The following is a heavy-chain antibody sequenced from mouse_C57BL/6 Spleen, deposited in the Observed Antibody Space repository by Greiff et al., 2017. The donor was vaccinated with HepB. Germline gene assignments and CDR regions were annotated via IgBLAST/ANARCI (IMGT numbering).Heavy chain of an antibody. CDR3: ARRYDYPFAY. CDR1: GYAFSSSW. D-gene: IGHD2-4*01. J-gene: IGHJ3*01. CDR2: IYPGDGDT. Sequence: QVQLQQSGPELVKPGASVKISCKASGYAFSSSWMNWVKQRPGKGLEWIGRIYPGDGDTNYNGKFKGKATLTADKSSSTAYMQLSSLTSEDSAVYFCARRYDYPFAYWGQGTLVTVSA. V-gene: IGHV1-82*01.